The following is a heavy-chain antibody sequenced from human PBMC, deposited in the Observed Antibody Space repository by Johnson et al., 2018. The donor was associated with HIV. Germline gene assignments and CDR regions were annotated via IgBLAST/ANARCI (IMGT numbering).Heavy chain of an antibody. V-gene: IGHV3-9*01. J-gene: IGHJ3*02. D-gene: IGHD1-26*01. Sequence: VQLVESGGGLVQPGGSLRLSCAASGFTFSSYDMHWVRQAPGKGLEWVSGISWNSGSIGYADSVKGRFTISRDNAKNSLYNQMNSLRAEDTALYSCAKACRSAYSGSDPIAFDIWCQGTMVTVSS. CDR3: AKACRSAYSGSDPIAFDI. CDR1: GFTFSSYD. CDR2: ISWNSGSI.